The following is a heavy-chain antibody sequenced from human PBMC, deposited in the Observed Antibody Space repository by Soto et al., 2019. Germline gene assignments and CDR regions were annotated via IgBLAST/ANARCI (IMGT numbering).Heavy chain of an antibody. CDR3: ARRQGRYFDS. J-gene: IGHJ4*01. CDR1: GYTFTNNA. V-gene: IGHV1-3*04. CDR2: LNTGNGNT. Sequence: QVQLVQSGAEVKMPGDSVKVSCKASGYTFTNNALHWVRQAPGQRLEWMGWLNTGNGNTKYSPEFQGRVAITRDPSAITGYMDLTSLRPEDTALYYCARRQGRYFDSWGQGTLVTVSS.